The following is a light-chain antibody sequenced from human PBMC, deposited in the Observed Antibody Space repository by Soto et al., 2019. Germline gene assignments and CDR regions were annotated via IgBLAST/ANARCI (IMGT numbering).Light chain of an antibody. J-gene: IGKJ3*01. CDR3: QKYNWPPFT. CDR2: AAS. CDR1: QGIANY. V-gene: IGKV1-27*01. Sequence: DIQMTQSPSSLGASVGDRVTISCRASQGIANYLAWYQQKPGEVPKLLIFAASTLHSGVSSRFTGSGSGTEFTRTISSLQPEDVSTYYCQKYNWPPFTFGPGTKVEIK.